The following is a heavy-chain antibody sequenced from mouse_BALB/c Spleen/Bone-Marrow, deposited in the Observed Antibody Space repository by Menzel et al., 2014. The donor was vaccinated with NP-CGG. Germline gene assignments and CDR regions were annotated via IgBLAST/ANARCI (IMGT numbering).Heavy chain of an antibody. J-gene: IGHJ4*01. CDR3: TRGGWLAMDY. CDR2: INPSNGGT. D-gene: IGHD2-3*01. V-gene: IGHV1S81*02. CDR1: GCTFTSYY. Sequence: SGAELVKPGASVKLSCKASGCTFTSYYVYWVKQRPGQGLEWIGEINPSNGGTNFNEKFKSKATLTVDKSSSTAYMQLSSLTSEDSAVYYCTRGGWLAMDYWGQGTSVTVSS.